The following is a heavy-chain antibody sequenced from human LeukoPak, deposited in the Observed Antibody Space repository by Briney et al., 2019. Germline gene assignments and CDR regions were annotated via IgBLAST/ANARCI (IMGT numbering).Heavy chain of an antibody. Sequence: PGGSLRLSCAASGFTFNSYSMNWVRQAAGKGIEWLSSISRSSTYIYYVDSVEGRFTSSRDNAKSSLFLQMNSLRAEDTAVYYCARESMAVGASYFDYWGQGTLVTVSS. D-gene: IGHD2-15*01. CDR3: ARESMAVGASYFDY. CDR2: ISRSSTYI. CDR1: GFTFNSYS. J-gene: IGHJ4*02. V-gene: IGHV3-21*01.